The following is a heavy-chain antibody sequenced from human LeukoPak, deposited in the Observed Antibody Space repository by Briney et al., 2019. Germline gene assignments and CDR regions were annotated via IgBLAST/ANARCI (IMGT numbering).Heavy chain of an antibody. CDR1: GFTFSSYA. Sequence: GGSLRLSCSASGFTFSSYAMHWVRQAPGKGLESVSTISSNGGSIHNADSVKGRFTISRDNSKNTLYLQMSSLRAEDTAVYYCARAADTAMVGNDYWGQGTLVTVSS. CDR3: ARAADTAMVGNDY. D-gene: IGHD5-18*01. J-gene: IGHJ4*02. V-gene: IGHV3-64D*09. CDR2: ISSNGGSI.